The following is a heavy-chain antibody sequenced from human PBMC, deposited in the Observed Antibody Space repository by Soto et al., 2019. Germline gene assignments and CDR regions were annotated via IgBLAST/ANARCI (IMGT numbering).Heavy chain of an antibody. V-gene: IGHV1-8*01. CDR1: GYTFTSYY. Sequence: ASVKVSCKASGYTFTSYYINWVRQATGQGLEWMGWMNPNSGNTGYAQKFQGRVTMTRNTSISTAYMELSSLRSEDTAVYYCARWDSSGYYYPRYYYYGMDVWGQGTTVTVSS. D-gene: IGHD3-22*01. CDR3: ARWDSSGYYYPRYYYYGMDV. CDR2: MNPNSGNT. J-gene: IGHJ6*02.